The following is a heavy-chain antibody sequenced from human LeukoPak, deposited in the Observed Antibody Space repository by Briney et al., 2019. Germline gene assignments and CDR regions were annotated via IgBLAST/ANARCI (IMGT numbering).Heavy chain of an antibody. D-gene: IGHD1-26*01. Sequence: VSVKVSCKTSGYTFTGYFMHWVRQAPGQGLEWMGWISAYNGNTNYAQKLQGRVTMTTDTSTSTAYMELRSLRSDDTAVYYCARDRIVGELGSFDYWGQGTLVTVSS. CDR1: GYTFTGYF. J-gene: IGHJ4*02. V-gene: IGHV1-18*04. CDR2: ISAYNGNT. CDR3: ARDRIVGELGSFDY.